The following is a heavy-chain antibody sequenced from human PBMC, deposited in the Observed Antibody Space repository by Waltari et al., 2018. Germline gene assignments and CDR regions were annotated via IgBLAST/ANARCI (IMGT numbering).Heavy chain of an antibody. V-gene: IGHV3-53*02. CDR3: AREGVDTANDY. Sequence: EVQLVETGGGLIQPGGSLRLSCAASGFTVSSDYMSWVRQAPGKGLECGSVIYSSGSTYYADSVKGRFTISRDNSKNTVYLQMHSLRAEDTAVYYCAREGVDTANDYWGQGTQVTVSS. CDR1: GFTVSSDY. D-gene: IGHD5-18*01. CDR2: IYSSGST. J-gene: IGHJ4*02.